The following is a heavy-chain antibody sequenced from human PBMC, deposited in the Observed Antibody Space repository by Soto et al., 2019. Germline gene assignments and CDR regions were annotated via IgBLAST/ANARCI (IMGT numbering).Heavy chain of an antibody. CDR3: ASAKVTRKHYYYYGMDV. J-gene: IGHJ6*02. V-gene: IGHV4-31*03. CDR2: IYYSGST. D-gene: IGHD2-21*02. Sequence: QVQLQESGPGLVKPSQTLSLTCTVSGGSISSGGYYWSWIRQHPGKGLEGIGYIYYSGSTYYNPYLKSRVTISVDTSKNQFFLKLSSVTAADTAVYYCASAKVTRKHYYYYGMDVWGQGTTVTVSS. CDR1: GGSISSGGYY.